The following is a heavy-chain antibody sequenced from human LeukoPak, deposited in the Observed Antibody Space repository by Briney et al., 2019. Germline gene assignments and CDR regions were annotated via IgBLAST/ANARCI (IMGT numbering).Heavy chain of an antibody. CDR3: ARESYGEEDN. V-gene: IGHV1-46*01. J-gene: IGHJ4*02. D-gene: IGHD4-17*01. Sequence: ASVKVSCKASGGTFSSYAISWVRQAPGQGLEWMGIINPIGGGTSYAQKLRGSVTMTRGTSTSAVYMERSSLRSEVTAVYYCARESYGEEDNWGQGTLVTVSS. CDR2: INPIGGGT. CDR1: GGTFSSYA.